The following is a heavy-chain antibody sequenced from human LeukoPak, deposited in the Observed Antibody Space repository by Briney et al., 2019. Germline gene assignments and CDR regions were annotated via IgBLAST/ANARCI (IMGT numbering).Heavy chain of an antibody. J-gene: IGHJ4*02. CDR2: IYYSGST. CDR3: ARLRVLERWVDY. V-gene: IGHV4-39*01. D-gene: IGHD1-1*01. CDR1: GGSISSSSYY. Sequence: KPSETLSLTCTVSGGSISSSSYYWGWIRQPPGKGLEWIGSIYYSGSTYYNPSLKSRVTISVDTSKNQFSLKLSSVTAADTAVHYCARLRVLERWVDYWGQGTLVTVSS.